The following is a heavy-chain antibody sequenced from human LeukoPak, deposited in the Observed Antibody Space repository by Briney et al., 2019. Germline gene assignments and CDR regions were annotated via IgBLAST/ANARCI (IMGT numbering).Heavy chain of an antibody. D-gene: IGHD3-9*01. CDR1: GFTFSSYA. V-gene: IGHV3-23*01. Sequence: PGGSLRLSCAASGFTFSSYAISWVRQAPGKGLEWVSAISGSGGSTYYADSVKGRFTISRDNSKNTLYLQMNSLRADDTAVYYCAKDPYDTPYYFDYWGQGTLVTVSS. J-gene: IGHJ4*02. CDR2: ISGSGGST. CDR3: AKDPYDTPYYFDY.